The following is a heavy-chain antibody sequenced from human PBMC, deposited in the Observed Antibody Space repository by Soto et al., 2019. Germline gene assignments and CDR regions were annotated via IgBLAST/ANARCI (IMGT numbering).Heavy chain of an antibody. D-gene: IGHD2-2*01. V-gene: IGHV1-69*13. J-gene: IGHJ5*02. Sequence: SSVKVSCKASGGTFSSYAISWVRQAPGQGLEWMGGIIPIFGTANYAQKFQGRVTITADESTSTAYMELSSLRSEDTAVYYCARDRFEWPADMSWFDPWGQGPLVTVSS. CDR3: ARDRFEWPADMSWFDP. CDR2: IIPIFGTA. CDR1: GGTFSSYA.